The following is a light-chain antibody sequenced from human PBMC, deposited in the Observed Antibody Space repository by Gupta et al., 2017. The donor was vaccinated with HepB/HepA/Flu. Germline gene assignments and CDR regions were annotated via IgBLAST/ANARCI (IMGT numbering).Light chain of an antibody. J-gene: IGKJ5*01. CDR3: QQDNYYPIT. Sequence: VGDRVPITCRARPGISNSLAWFQRKPGLAPKSLISTASSLHTGVPSKFSGSGSGTEFTLTISSLQPEDSATYYCQQDNYYPITFGQGTRLEIK. CDR1: PGISNS. CDR2: TAS. V-gene: IGKV1-16*02.